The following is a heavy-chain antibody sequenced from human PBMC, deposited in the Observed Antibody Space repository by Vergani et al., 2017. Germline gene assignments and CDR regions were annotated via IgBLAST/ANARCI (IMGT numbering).Heavy chain of an antibody. CDR3: ASAARRPWEPITGDY. D-gene: IGHD1-26*01. J-gene: IGHJ4*02. CDR2: ISSNGGST. V-gene: IGHV3-64*01. Sequence: EVQLVESGGGLVQPGGSLRLSCAASGFTFSSYAMHWVRQAPGKGLEYVSAISSNGGSTYYANSVKGRFTISRDNSKNTLYLQMNSLRAEDTAVYYCASAARRPWEPITGDYWGQGTLVTVSS. CDR1: GFTFSSYA.